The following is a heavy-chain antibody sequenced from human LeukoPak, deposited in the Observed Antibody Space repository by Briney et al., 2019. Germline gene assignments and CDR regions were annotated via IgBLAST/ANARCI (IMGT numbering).Heavy chain of an antibody. Sequence: PGGSLRLPCAASGFTFSSYWMSWVRQAPGKGLEWVANIKQDGSEKYYVDSVKGRFTISRDNAKNSLYLQMNSLRAEDTAVYYCARDHADYYDSSGYYKSPWGQGTLVTVSS. D-gene: IGHD3-22*01. CDR2: IKQDGSEK. J-gene: IGHJ5*02. V-gene: IGHV3-7*01. CDR1: GFTFSSYW. CDR3: ARDHADYYDSSGYYKSP.